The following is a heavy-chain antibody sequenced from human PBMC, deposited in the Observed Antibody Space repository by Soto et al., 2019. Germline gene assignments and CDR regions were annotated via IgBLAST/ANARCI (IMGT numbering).Heavy chain of an antibody. J-gene: IGHJ6*02. Sequence: QVRLVQSGTEVKKPGASVMVSCKATGYTFANYAIHWVRQAPGQDLEWMGWINAGNGNTRNSQKFQGRVTFTRDTSATTAHMEVGSLRFEDTAVYSCARDLSGWGLTNGHFGVDVWGQGTTVIVSS. CDR3: ARDLSGWGLTNGHFGVDV. D-gene: IGHD3-16*01. CDR1: GYTFANYA. CDR2: INAGNGNT. V-gene: IGHV1-3*01.